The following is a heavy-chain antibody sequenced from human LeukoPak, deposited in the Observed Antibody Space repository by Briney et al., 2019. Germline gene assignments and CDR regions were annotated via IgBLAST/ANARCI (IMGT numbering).Heavy chain of an antibody. V-gene: IGHV4-39*01. CDR2: IYYSGST. D-gene: IGHD5-18*01. J-gene: IGHJ6*02. CDR1: GGSLSSSSYY. Sequence: PSETLSLTCTVSGGSLSSSSYYWGWIRQPPGKGLEWIGSIYYSGSTYYNPSLKSRVTISVDTSKNQFSLKLSSVTAADTAVYYCARHGYSYGPLYYYYYGMDVWGQGTTVTVSS. CDR3: ARHGYSYGPLYYYYYGMDV.